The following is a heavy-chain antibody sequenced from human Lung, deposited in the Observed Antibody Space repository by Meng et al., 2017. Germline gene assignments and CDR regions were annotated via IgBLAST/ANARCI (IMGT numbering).Heavy chain of an antibody. D-gene: IGHD3-22*01. J-gene: IGHJ4*02. Sequence: QVQLKESGLGLVKPSQTLSLTCTVSGASISSAGYYWSWIRQYPGKCLEGIGYIYYGGNTYYNPSLRTRVTISLDTSKNQFSLNLSSVTAADTAVYYCVGTIGYYYAMAYWGQGTLVTVSS. CDR2: IYYGGNT. CDR3: VGTIGYYYAMAY. V-gene: IGHV4-31*03. CDR1: GASISSAGYY.